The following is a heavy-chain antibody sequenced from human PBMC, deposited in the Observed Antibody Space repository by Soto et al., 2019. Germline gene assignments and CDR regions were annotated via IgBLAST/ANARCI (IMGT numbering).Heavy chain of an antibody. CDR2: ISTSGSDI. V-gene: IGHV3-21*01. CDR1: GFRFSSYT. CDR3: ARDGGGYATGWFAN. J-gene: IGHJ4*02. D-gene: IGHD6-19*01. Sequence: GSLRLSCAAFGFRFSSYTMNWVRQAPGKGLEWVSFISTSGSDIHYADSVKGRFTISRDNAENSLYLQMNSLRADDTAVYYCARDGGGYATGWFANWGQGTLVTVSS.